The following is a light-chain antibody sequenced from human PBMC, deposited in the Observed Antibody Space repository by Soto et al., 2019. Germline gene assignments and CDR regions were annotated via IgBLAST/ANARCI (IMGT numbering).Light chain of an antibody. J-gene: IGLJ3*02. CDR3: YSYAGSYTWV. V-gene: IGLV2-14*01. CDR1: SSDIGDYNY. Sequence: QSALTQPASVSGSPGQSITISCTGTSSDIGDYNYVSWYQHHPGKAPKLVIFEVNNRPSGVSNRFSGSKSGNTASLTISGLQAEDESDYYCYSYAGSYTWVFGGGTKLTVL. CDR2: EVN.